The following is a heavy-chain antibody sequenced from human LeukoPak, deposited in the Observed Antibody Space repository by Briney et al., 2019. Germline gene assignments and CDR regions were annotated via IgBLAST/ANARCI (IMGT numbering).Heavy chain of an antibody. V-gene: IGHV3-23*01. CDR3: AKAGSYYSWFDP. D-gene: IGHD1-26*01. J-gene: IGHJ5*02. Sequence: GGSLRLSCAASGFTFNSYAMSWVRQAPGKGLEWVSAISGSGGSTYYADSVKGRFTISRDNSKNTLYLQMNSLRAEDTAVYYCAKAGSYYSWFDPWGQGTLVTVSS. CDR2: ISGSGGST. CDR1: GFTFNSYA.